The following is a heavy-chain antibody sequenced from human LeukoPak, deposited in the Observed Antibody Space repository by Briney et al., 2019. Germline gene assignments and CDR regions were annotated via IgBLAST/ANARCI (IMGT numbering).Heavy chain of an antibody. J-gene: IGHJ4*02. CDR3: ARTYGRSTGRDFDY. CDR1: GYTFTSYD. CDR2: MNPNSGNT. Sequence: ASVKVSCKASGYTFTSYDINWVRQATGQGLEWMGWMNPNSGNTGSAQKFQGRLTMTRSTSISTAYTELSSLRSEDTAVYYCARTYGRSTGRDFDYWGQGTLVAVSS. D-gene: IGHD1-14*01. V-gene: IGHV1-8*01.